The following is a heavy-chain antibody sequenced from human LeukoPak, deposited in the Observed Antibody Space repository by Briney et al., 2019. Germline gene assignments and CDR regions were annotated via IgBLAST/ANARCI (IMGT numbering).Heavy chain of an antibody. CDR1: GFTLSSYA. CDR3: AKLTRSSYSPFDY. Sequence: PGGSLRLSCAASGFTLSSYAMSWVRQAPGKGLEWVSPISGSGGSTYYADSVKGRFTISRDNSKNTLYLQMNSLRAEDTAVYYCAKLTRSSYSPFDYWGQGTLVTVSS. D-gene: IGHD2-15*01. V-gene: IGHV3-23*01. J-gene: IGHJ4*02. CDR2: ISGSGGST.